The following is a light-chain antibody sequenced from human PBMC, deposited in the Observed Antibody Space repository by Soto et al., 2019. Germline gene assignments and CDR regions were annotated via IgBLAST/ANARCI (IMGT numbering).Light chain of an antibody. CDR3: LQAISFPRT. CDR2: DAS. Sequence: DIQMTQSPSSVSASVGDRVTITCRASQDISSRLAWYQQKPGKAPNLLIYDASNLQSGVPSRFSGSGSGTDFTLSINNLQPEDFATYYCLQAISFPRTFGQGTKVEVK. V-gene: IGKV1-12*01. CDR1: QDISSR. J-gene: IGKJ1*01.